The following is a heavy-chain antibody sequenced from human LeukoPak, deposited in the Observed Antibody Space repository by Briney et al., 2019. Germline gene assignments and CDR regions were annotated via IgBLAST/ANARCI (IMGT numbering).Heavy chain of an antibody. J-gene: IGHJ6*02. V-gene: IGHV1-2*06. D-gene: IGHD3-10*01. CDR3: ARVGWLAYYYGFGGMDV. CDR2: INPNSGGT. CDR1: GYTFTGYY. Sequence: GASVKVSCKASGYTFTGYYMHWVRQAPGQGLEWMGRINPNSGGTNYAQKFQGRVTMTRDTSISTAYMELSRLRSDDTAVYYCARVGWLAYYYGFGGMDVWGQGTTVTVSS.